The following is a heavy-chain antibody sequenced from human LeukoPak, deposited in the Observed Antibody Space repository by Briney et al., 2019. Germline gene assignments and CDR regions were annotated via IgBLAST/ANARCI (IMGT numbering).Heavy chain of an antibody. CDR3: ARAHLWGVSSGYYLNY. V-gene: IGHV1-18*01. J-gene: IGHJ4*02. Sequence: AASVKVSCKASGYTFTSYGISWVRQAPGQGLEWMGWISAYNGNTNYAQKLQGRVTMTTDASTSTAYMELRSLRSDDTAVYYCARAHLWGVSSGYYLNYWGQGTLVTVSS. CDR2: ISAYNGNT. D-gene: IGHD3-22*01. CDR1: GYTFTSYG.